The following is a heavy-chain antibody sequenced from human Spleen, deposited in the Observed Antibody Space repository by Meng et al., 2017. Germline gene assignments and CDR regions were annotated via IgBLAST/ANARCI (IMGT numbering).Heavy chain of an antibody. V-gene: IGHV1-2*06. J-gene: IGHJ4*02. CDR2: INPKSGDT. Sequence: ASVKVSCKPSGYNFPDYYIHWVRRAPGQGLEWMGRINPKSGDTHYAQKFQARVTMTGDTSISTAYMELSGLRSDDTAMYYCARGYSYYDSSGYYHYFDYWGQGTLVTVSS. CDR1: GYNFPDYY. D-gene: IGHD3-22*01. CDR3: ARGYSYYDSSGYYHYFDY.